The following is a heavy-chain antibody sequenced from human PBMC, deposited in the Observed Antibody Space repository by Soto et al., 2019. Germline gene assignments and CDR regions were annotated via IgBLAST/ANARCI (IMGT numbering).Heavy chain of an antibody. Sequence: EVQLLESGGGLAQPGGSLRLSCVASGFSFSSYGMTWVRQAPGKGLEWVSSISASGRSTYYADPVKGRFTLSRDSSRNTLHLQINSLRAEDTAVYYCAKGGWLANSLENWGQGTLVTVSS. CDR3: AKGGWLANSLEN. D-gene: IGHD6-19*01. CDR2: ISASGRST. CDR1: GFSFSSYG. J-gene: IGHJ4*02. V-gene: IGHV3-23*01.